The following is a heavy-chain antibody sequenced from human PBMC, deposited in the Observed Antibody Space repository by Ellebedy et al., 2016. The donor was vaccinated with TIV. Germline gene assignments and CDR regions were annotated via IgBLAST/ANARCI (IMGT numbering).Heavy chain of an antibody. CDR3: AKDKVFGDSRWEIDV. J-gene: IGHJ6*02. CDR1: GFTFTSYA. D-gene: IGHD4-17*01. CDR2: IRHTGTRT. Sequence: GESLKISCAASGFTFTSYAMSWVRQAPGKGLEWVSTIRHTGTRTYYADSVEGRFTVSRDTSKKTLYLQMNSLRAEDTAIYYCAKDKVFGDSRWEIDVWGQGTTVTVSS. V-gene: IGHV3-23*01.